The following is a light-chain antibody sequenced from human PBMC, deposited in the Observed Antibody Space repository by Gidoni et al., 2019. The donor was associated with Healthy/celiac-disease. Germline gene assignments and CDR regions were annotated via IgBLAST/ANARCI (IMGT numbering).Light chain of an antibody. Sequence: DIQMTQPPSSLSASVGDRVTITFRASQSISSYLNWYQQKPGKAHKLLLYAASSLQSGVPSRFSGSGSGTDFTLSISSLQPEDFATYYCQQSYSTLHTFGQGTKLEIK. CDR2: AAS. CDR1: QSISSY. V-gene: IGKV1-39*01. CDR3: QQSYSTLHT. J-gene: IGKJ2*01.